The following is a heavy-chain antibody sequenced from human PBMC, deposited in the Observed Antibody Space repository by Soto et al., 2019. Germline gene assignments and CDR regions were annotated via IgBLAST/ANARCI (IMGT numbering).Heavy chain of an antibody. J-gene: IGHJ5*02. D-gene: IGHD3-22*01. Sequence: ASVKVSCKASGYTFTGYYMHWVRQAPGQGLEWMGWINPNSGGTNYAQKFQGWVTMTRDTSISTAYMELSRLRSDDTAVYYCARGAAIVVVPNWFDPWGQGTLVTVS. CDR2: INPNSGGT. CDR1: GYTFTGYY. V-gene: IGHV1-2*04. CDR3: ARGAAIVVVPNWFDP.